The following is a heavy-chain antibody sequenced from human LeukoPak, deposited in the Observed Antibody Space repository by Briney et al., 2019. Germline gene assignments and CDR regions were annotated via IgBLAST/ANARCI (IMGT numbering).Heavy chain of an antibody. CDR3: ARAPEIYYMDV. Sequence: PSETLSLTCTVSGGSISSGSYYWSWIRQPAGKGLEWVGRIYTSGSTNYNPSLKSRVTISVDTSKNQFSLKLSSVTAADTAVYYCARAPEIYYMDVWGKGTTVTVSS. V-gene: IGHV4-61*02. CDR1: GGSISSGSYY. J-gene: IGHJ6*03. CDR2: IYTSGST.